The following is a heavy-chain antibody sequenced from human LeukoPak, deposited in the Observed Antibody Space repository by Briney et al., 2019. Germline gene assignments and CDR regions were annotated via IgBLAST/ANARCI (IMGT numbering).Heavy chain of an antibody. V-gene: IGHV4-4*07. CDR3: ARDRYSYGHILDY. J-gene: IGHJ4*02. CDR1: GGSVSDYY. D-gene: IGHD5-18*01. CDR2: IYTNNGRT. Sequence: PSETLSLTCNVSGGSVSDYYWAWVRQPAGRGLEWIGRIYTNNGRTYYNPSLESRVTLSVDTSNNQFSLKLTSLTAADTAVYYCARDRYSYGHILDYWGQGILVTVPS.